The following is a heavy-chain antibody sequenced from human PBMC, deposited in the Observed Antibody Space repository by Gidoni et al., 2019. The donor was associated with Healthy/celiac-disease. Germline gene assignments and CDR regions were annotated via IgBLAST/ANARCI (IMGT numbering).Heavy chain of an antibody. CDR3: ARDSEAGYSSGWYDY. CDR1: GFTFSRYS. V-gene: IGHV3-48*02. Sequence: EVQLVESGGGLVQPGGSLRLSCAASGFTFSRYSMNWVRQAPGKRLEWVSYISSSSSTIYYADSVKGRFTISRDNAKNSLYLQMNSLRDEDTAVYYCARDSEAGYSSGWYDYWGQGTLVTVSS. CDR2: ISSSSSTI. J-gene: IGHJ4*02. D-gene: IGHD6-19*01.